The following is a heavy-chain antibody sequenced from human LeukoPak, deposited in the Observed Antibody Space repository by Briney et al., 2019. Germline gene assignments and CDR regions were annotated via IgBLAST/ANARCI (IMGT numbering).Heavy chain of an antibody. CDR2: IFPSGGEI. J-gene: IGHJ4*02. CDR1: GFTFSTFA. Sequence: GGSLRLSCAASGFTFSTFAMIWVRQPPGKGLEWVSSIFPSGGEIHYADSVRGRFTISRDNSKSTLSLQMNSLRAEDTAVYYCAKTLWGLTLLSSDHWGQGTLVTVSS. CDR3: AKTLWGLTLLSSDH. V-gene: IGHV3-23*01. D-gene: IGHD2-21*02.